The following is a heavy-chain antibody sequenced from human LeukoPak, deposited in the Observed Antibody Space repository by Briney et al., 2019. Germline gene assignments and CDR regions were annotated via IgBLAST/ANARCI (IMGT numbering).Heavy chain of an antibody. J-gene: IGHJ4*02. V-gene: IGHV3-7*03. D-gene: IGHD4-23*01. CDR2: IKQDGSEK. CDR3: TRISPGQIRWWYFDY. CDR1: GFTFSNYW. Sequence: GGSLRLSCAASGFTFSNYWMSWVRQAPGKGLEWVANIKQDGSEKHYVDSVKGRFTISTDNAKNSMDLQMNSLKTEDTAVYYCTRISPGQIRWWYFDYWGQGTLVTVSS.